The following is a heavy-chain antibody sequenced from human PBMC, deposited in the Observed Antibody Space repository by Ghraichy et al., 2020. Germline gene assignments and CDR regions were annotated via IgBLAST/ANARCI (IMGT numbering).Heavy chain of an antibody. CDR2: IYYSGST. CDR1: GGSISTYY. J-gene: IGHJ5*02. D-gene: IGHD3-22*01. V-gene: IGHV4-59*01. Sequence: SETLSLTCTVSGGSISTYYWSWIRQPPGKGLEWIGYIYYSGSTNYNPSLKSRVSISVDASKNQFSLKLRSMTAADTAVYYCARDRYYYDSSGYHALDPWGQGTLVPVSS. CDR3: ARDRYYYDSSGYHALDP.